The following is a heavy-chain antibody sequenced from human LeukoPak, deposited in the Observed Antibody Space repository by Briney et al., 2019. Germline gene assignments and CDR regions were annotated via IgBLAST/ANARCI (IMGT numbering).Heavy chain of an antibody. J-gene: IGHJ4*02. CDR3: ATARGCSNGVCSSIGLDY. D-gene: IGHD2-8*01. Sequence: PSETLSLTCTVSGGSISSYSYYWTWIRQPAGKGLEWIGRISTTGSSNYNPSLKSRVTVSVDTSKNQFSLRLSSVTAADTAVYCCATARGCSNGVCSSIGLDYWGQGTLVTVSS. CDR1: GGSISSYSYY. V-gene: IGHV4-61*02. CDR2: ISTTGSS.